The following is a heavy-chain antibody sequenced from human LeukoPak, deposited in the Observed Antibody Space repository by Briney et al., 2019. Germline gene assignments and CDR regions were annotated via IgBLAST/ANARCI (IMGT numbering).Heavy chain of an antibody. V-gene: IGHV4-31*02. CDR2: IYHSGTT. D-gene: IGHD3-22*01. CDR3: ARGYGTSGFYSLGFDY. J-gene: IGHJ4*02. CDR1: GGSVSSGAYY. Sequence: SQTLSLTCTVSGGSVSSGAYYWTWIRQHPRRGLEWIGYIYHSGTTYYNAPLQSRAIISLDTSKNQFSLKLTSVTAADTAVYYCARGYGTSGFYSLGFDYWGQGTLVSVSS.